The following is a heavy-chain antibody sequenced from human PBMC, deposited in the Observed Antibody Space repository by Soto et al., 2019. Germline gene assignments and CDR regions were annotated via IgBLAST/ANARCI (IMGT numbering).Heavy chain of an antibody. D-gene: IGHD1-26*01. CDR2: IYWDDDK. Sequence: QITLNESGPTLVKPTQTLTLTCTFSGFSLGTYGVGVGWIRQPPGKALEWLALIYWDDDKRYSPSLKSRLTIPKDTAKSQVVLTLTNMHPVDTATYYCAHRGGGIVDWYFDLWGRGNPVIVSS. CDR1: GFSLGTYGVG. J-gene: IGHJ2*01. CDR3: AHRGGGIVDWYFDL. V-gene: IGHV2-5*02.